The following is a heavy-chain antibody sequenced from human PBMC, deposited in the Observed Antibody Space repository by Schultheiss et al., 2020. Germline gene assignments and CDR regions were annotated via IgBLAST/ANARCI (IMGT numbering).Heavy chain of an antibody. D-gene: IGHD1-7*01. J-gene: IGHJ6*02. CDR2: IIPIFGTA. CDR3: ARGETTNNYYYYGMDV. Sequence: SCKASGGTFSSYAISWVRQAPGQGLEWMGRIIPIFGTANYAQKFQGRVTITADESTSTAYMELSSLRSEDTAVYYCARGETTNNYYYYGMDVWGQGTTVTVSS. V-gene: IGHV1-69*15. CDR1: GGTFSSYA.